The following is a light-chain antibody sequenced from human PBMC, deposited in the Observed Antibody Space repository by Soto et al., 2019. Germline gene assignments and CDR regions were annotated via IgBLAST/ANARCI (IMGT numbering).Light chain of an antibody. V-gene: IGKV3-20*01. CDR3: QQYGGSPRYT. J-gene: IGKJ2*01. Sequence: EIVLTQSPGTLSLSPGERATLSCRASQSVRTTYLAWYQQRPGQAPRLLIYSTSNRVPGIPDRFSGSGSGTDFTLTISRLEPEDSAVYYCQQYGGSPRYTFGQGTKLEIK. CDR1: QSVRTTY. CDR2: STS.